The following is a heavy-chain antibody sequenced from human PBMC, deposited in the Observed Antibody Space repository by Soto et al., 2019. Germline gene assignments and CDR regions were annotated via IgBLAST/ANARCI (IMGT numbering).Heavy chain of an antibody. CDR3: ARDDSGFSGSHYIDYFNY. J-gene: IGHJ4*02. Sequence: SETLSITCAVYGGSFSGYYWSWIRQPPWKGLEWIGEINHSGSTNYNPSLKSRVTISLDTSKNQFSLKLSSLTSEDTVVYYCARDDSGFSGSHYIDYFNYWGQGALVTVSS. CDR1: GGSFSGYY. D-gene: IGHD1-26*01. V-gene: IGHV4-34*01. CDR2: INHSGST.